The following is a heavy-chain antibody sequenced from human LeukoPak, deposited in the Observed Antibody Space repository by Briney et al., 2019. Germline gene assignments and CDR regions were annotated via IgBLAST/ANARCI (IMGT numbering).Heavy chain of an antibody. CDR2: IYHSGST. V-gene: IGHV4-4*02. Sequence: SETLPLTCAVSGGSISSSNWWSWVRPPPGKGLEWIGEIYHSGSTNYNPSLKSRVTISVDKSKNQFSLKLSSVTAADTAVYYCARAKGARGFDPWGQGTLVTVSS. D-gene: IGHD3-16*01. CDR3: ARAKGARGFDP. CDR1: GGSISSSNW. J-gene: IGHJ5*02.